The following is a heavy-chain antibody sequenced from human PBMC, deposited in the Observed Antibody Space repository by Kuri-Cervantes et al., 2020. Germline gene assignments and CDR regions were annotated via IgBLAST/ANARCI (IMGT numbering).Heavy chain of an antibody. CDR2: IHYSGAT. Sequence: SGPTLVKPTETLTLTCTFSGFSLTTSGMRVSWIRQPPGKGLEWIGYIHYSGATNYNPLYNPSLSSRVTISVDTSKNQFSLKLSSVTAADTAVYYCAREKRHTYYYDSSGYYRGSWFDPWGQGTLVTVSS. D-gene: IGHD3-22*01. J-gene: IGHJ5*02. CDR1: GFSLTTSGMR. V-gene: IGHV4-61*08. CDR3: AREKRHTYYYDSSGYYRGSWFDP.